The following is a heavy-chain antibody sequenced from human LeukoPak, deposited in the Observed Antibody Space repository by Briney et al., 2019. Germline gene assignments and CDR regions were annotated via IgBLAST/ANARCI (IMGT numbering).Heavy chain of an antibody. CDR3: AKGAYSGNFYRFDY. D-gene: IGHD1-26*01. J-gene: IGHJ4*02. CDR1: GFTFSGYG. V-gene: IGHV3-23*01. CDR2: ITGSGGAT. Sequence: PGGSLRLSCAASGFTFSGYGMHWVRQAPGKGLDWVSTITGSGGATYYAESVKGRFTISRDNSKNTLFLQMNSLRAEDTAVYYCAKGAYSGNFYRFDYWGQGSLVTVSS.